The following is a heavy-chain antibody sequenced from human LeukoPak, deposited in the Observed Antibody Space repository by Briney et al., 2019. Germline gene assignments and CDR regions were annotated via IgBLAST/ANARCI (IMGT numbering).Heavy chain of an antibody. D-gene: IGHD3-22*01. CDR3: ARDYYYDSSGYYGDY. CDR2: IYSGGST. CDR1: GFTVSSNY. Sequence: GGSLRLSCAASGFTVSSNYMSWVRQAPGKGLEWVSVIYSGGSTYYADSVTGRFTISRDNSKNALYLQMNSLRAEDTAVYYCARDYYYDSSGYYGDYWGQGTLVTVSS. J-gene: IGHJ4*02. V-gene: IGHV3-53*01.